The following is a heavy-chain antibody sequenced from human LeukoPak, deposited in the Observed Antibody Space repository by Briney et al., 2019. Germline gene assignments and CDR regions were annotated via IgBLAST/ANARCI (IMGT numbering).Heavy chain of an antibody. D-gene: IGHD6-19*01. Sequence: ASVKVSCKASGYTFTSYGISWVRQAPGQGLEWMGWISAYNGNTNYAQKLQGRVTMTTDTSTSTAYMELRSLRSDDTAVYYCARGGAVAGTVKDRYYYYYGMDVWGQGTTVTVSS. CDR1: GYTFTSYG. V-gene: IGHV1-18*01. J-gene: IGHJ6*02. CDR2: ISAYNGNT. CDR3: ARGGAVAGTVKDRYYYYYGMDV.